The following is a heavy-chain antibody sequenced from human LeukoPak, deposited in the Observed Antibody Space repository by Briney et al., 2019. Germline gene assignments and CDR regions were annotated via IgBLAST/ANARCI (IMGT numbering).Heavy chain of an antibody. CDR3: AKDEPPLRYFDRPTVY. Sequence: GGSLRLSCGAPGFTFRCDAMSWGPQAPGKGVGWFSAFSGRGDTTYYADSVKGPFTISRDKSKNTLYRQMNSLRAQETAVYHCAKDEPPLRYFDRPTVYWGQRTLVTVSS. J-gene: IGHJ4*02. V-gene: IGHV3-23*01. CDR1: GFTFRCDA. CDR2: FSGRGDTT. D-gene: IGHD3-9*01.